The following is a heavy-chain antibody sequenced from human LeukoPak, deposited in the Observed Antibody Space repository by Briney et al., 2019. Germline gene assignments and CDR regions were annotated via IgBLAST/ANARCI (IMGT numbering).Heavy chain of an antibody. CDR1: GYIFTTYW. J-gene: IGHJ6*03. Sequence: LGESLKISCKASGYIFTTYWIGWVRQMPGKGLEWMGIIYPGDSNTKYSPFFQGQVAISADKSISTAYLQWSSLKASDSAMYYCARRVYGSGTYYNAPDYYYYYMDVWGKGTTVTVSS. CDR3: ARRVYGSGTYYNAPDYYYYYMDV. CDR2: IYPGDSNT. V-gene: IGHV5-51*01. D-gene: IGHD3-10*01.